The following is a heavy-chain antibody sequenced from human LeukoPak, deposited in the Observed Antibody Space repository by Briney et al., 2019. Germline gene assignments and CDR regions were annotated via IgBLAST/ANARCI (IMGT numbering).Heavy chain of an antibody. V-gene: IGHV4-59*01. J-gene: IGHJ6*03. CDR3: AREVTNYYYYYMDV. CDR2: IYYSGST. D-gene: IGHD4-23*01. CDR1: GGSISSYY. Sequence: SETLSLTXTVSGGSISSYYWSWIRQPPGKGLEWIGYIYYSGSTNYNPSLKSRVTISVDTSKNQFSLKLSSVTAADTAVYYCAREVTNYYYYYMDVWGKGTTVTVSS.